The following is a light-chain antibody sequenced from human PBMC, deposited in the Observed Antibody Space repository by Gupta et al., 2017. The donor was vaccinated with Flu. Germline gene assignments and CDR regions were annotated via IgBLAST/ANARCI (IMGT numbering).Light chain of an antibody. CDR3: QVWDTSSGHSWV. Sequence: KTARITCEGNNIDSKSVNWYQQRPVQAPVLVVYDDSDRPSGIPELFSGYNTGNTATLTVSGVEDGDEADYYCQVWDTSSGHSWVFGGGTKLTVL. CDR1: NIDSKS. CDR2: DDS. J-gene: IGLJ3*02. V-gene: IGLV3-21*03.